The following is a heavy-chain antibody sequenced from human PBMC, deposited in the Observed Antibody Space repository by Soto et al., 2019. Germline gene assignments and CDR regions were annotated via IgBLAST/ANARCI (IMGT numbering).Heavy chain of an antibody. Sequence: GGSLRLSCAASGFTFSSYAMHWVRQAPGKGLEWVAVISYDGSNKYYADSVKGRFTISRDNSKNTLYLQMNSLRAEDTAVYYCARDGPITMVRGVIYYGMDVWRQRTSVTVPS. D-gene: IGHD3-10*01. CDR2: ISYDGSNK. CDR1: GFTFSSYA. J-gene: IGHJ6*02. V-gene: IGHV3-30-3*01. CDR3: ARDGPITMVRGVIYYGMDV.